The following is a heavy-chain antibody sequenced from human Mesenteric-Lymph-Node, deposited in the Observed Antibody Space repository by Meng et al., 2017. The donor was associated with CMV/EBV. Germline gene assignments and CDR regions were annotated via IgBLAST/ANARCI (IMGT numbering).Heavy chain of an antibody. CDR2: INPSGSVM. CDR1: GFSFSTFS. Sequence: GGSLRLSCAASGFSFSTFSVNWVRQSPGRGLEWLAYINPSGSVMEYADSVQGRFTISRDNAKNSVYVQMNNLRVEDTAVYYCATYNRYGYNAHFFDYWGQGTLVTVSS. J-gene: IGHJ4*02. V-gene: IGHV3-48*04. CDR3: ATYNRYGYNAHFFDY. D-gene: IGHD5-12*01.